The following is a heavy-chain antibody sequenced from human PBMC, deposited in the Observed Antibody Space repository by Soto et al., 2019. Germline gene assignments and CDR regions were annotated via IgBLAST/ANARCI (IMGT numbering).Heavy chain of an antibody. CDR3: ARAQDDYGDWNWFDP. J-gene: IGHJ5*02. CDR1: GGSISSGGYS. D-gene: IGHD4-17*01. V-gene: IGHV4-30-2*01. CDR2: IYHSGST. Sequence: SETLSLTCGVSGGSISSGGYSWSWIRQPPGKGLEWIGYIYHSGSTYYNPSLKSRVTISVDRSKNQFSLKLSSVTAADTAVYYCARAQDDYGDWNWFDPWGQGTLVTVSS.